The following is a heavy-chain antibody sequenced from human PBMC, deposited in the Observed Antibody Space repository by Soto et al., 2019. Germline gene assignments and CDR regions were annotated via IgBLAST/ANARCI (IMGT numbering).Heavy chain of an antibody. J-gene: IGHJ6*03. V-gene: IGHV4-34*01. Sequence: SETLSLTCAVYGGSFSGYYWSWIRQPPGKELEWIGEINHSGSTNYNPSLKSRVTISVDTSKNQFSLKLSSVTAADTAVYYCARGSSSWPEYYYYMDVWGKGTTVTVSS. CDR2: INHSGST. D-gene: IGHD6-13*01. CDR3: ARGSSSWPEYYYYMDV. CDR1: GGSFSGYY.